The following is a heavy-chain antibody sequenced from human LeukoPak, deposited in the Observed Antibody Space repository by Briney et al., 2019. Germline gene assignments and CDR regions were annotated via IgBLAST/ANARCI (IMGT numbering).Heavy chain of an antibody. J-gene: IGHJ4*02. Sequence: GGTLRLSCAASGFTFSSYGMSWVRQAPGKGLEWVSAISGSGGSTYYADSVKGRFTISRDNSKNTLYLQMNSLRAEDTALYYCAKGSGYSYGYYDYWGQGTLVTVSS. CDR1: GFTFSSYG. CDR3: AKGSGYSYGYYDY. CDR2: ISGSGGST. V-gene: IGHV3-23*01. D-gene: IGHD5-18*01.